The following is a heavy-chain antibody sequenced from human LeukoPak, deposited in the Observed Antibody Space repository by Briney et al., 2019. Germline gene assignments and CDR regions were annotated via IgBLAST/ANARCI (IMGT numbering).Heavy chain of an antibody. V-gene: IGHV3-30*02. CDR2: IRSDGNNK. Sequence: PGGSLRLSCAASGFTFSSYGMHWVRQAPGKGLEWVTFIRSDGNNKYYGDSVKGRFTISRDNSKNTLYLQMNSLRAEDTAVYYCAKGTMARGFDYWGQGTLVTVSS. D-gene: IGHD3-10*01. CDR1: GFTFSSYG. J-gene: IGHJ4*02. CDR3: AKGTMARGFDY.